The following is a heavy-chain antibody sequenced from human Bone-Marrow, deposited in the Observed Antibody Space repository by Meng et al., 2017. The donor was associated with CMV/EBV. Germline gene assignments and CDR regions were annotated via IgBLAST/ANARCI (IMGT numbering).Heavy chain of an antibody. CDR1: GLTFSGSY. Sequence: GESLKISCSASGLTFSGSYMTWIRQAPGKGLEWVANIKEDGSERYYVDSVKGRFTISRDNAKNSLYLQMNSLRAEDTAVYYCARVCSGGSCYNYWGQGTLVTVSS. J-gene: IGHJ4*02. V-gene: IGHV3-7*01. CDR3: ARVCSGGSCYNY. CDR2: IKEDGSER. D-gene: IGHD2-15*01.